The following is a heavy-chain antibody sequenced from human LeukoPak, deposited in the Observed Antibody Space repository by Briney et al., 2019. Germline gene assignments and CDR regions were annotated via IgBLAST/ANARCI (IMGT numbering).Heavy chain of an antibody. D-gene: IGHD6-13*01. CDR1: GFTFGSYA. J-gene: IGHJ4*02. V-gene: IGHV3-23*01. CDR2: ISRSGGIT. Sequence: GGSLRLSCAASGFTFGSYAMSWVRQAPGKGLEWVSAISRSGGITYYADSVKGRFTISRDNSKNTLYLQMNSLRAEDTAVYYCAKDAARYSSSWGHYWGQGTLVTFSS. CDR3: AKDAARYSSSWGHY.